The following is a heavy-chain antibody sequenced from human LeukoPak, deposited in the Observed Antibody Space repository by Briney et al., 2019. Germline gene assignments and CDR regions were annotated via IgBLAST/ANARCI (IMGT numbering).Heavy chain of an antibody. Sequence: SETLSLTCTVSGGSISSYYWSWIRQPPGEGLDWIGNVYYSGSTNYNPSLESRVTISVDTSKNYFSLKLNSVTAADTAVYYCARQDTSSYPADYWGQGTLVTVSS. CDR2: VYYSGST. J-gene: IGHJ4*02. CDR3: ARQDTSSYPADY. V-gene: IGHV4-59*08. D-gene: IGHD1-26*01. CDR1: GGSISSYY.